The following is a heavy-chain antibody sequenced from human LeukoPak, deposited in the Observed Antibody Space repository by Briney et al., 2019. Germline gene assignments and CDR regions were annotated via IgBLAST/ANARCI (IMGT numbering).Heavy chain of an antibody. Sequence: SETLSLTCTVSGGSISSSSYYWGWIRQPPGKGLEWIGSIYYSGSTYYNPSLKSRVTISVDTSKNKFSLKLSSVTAADTAVYYCARDIAVAAPRGHFDYWGQGTLVTVSS. J-gene: IGHJ4*02. V-gene: IGHV4-39*07. CDR1: GGSISSSSYY. D-gene: IGHD6-19*01. CDR2: IYYSGST. CDR3: ARDIAVAAPRGHFDY.